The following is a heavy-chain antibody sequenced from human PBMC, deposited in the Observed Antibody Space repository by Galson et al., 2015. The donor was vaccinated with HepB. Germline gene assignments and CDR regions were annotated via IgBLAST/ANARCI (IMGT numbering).Heavy chain of an antibody. CDR1: GGSISSYY. CDR3: ARAYSSGWYGVSAFDI. J-gene: IGHJ3*02. CDR2: IYYSGST. D-gene: IGHD6-19*01. Sequence: LSLTCTVSGGSISSYYWSWIRQPPGKGLEWIGYIYYSGSTNYNPSLKSRVTISVDTSKNQFSLKLSSVTAADTAVYYCARAYSSGWYGVSAFDIWGQGTMVTVSS. V-gene: IGHV4-59*01.